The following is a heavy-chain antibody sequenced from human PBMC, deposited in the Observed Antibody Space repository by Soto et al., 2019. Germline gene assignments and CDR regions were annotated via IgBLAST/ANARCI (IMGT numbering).Heavy chain of an antibody. V-gene: IGHV3-21*01. J-gene: IGHJ4*02. D-gene: IGHD6-6*01. CDR2: ISSSSSYI. CDR3: ARDVPYSSSPEFDY. CDR1: GFTFSSYR. Sequence: EVQLVESGGGLVKPGGSLRLSCAASGFTFSSYRMNWVRQAPGKGLEWVSAISSSSSYIYYADSVKGRFTISRDNAKNSLYLQMNSLRAEDTAVYYCARDVPYSSSPEFDYWGQGTLVTVSS.